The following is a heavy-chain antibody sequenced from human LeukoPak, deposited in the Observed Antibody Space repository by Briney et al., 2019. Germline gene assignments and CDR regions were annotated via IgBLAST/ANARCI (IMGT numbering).Heavy chain of an antibody. CDR1: GFTFSNYW. CDR2: INVEGSRT. CDR3: VRWMSGRNDL. Sequence: PGGSLRLSCVGAGFTFSNYWVHWVRQVPGEGLVWVSRINVEGSRTDYADSVRGRFTISRDNVKNTLYLQMNSLTAEDTAVYYCVRWMSGRNDLCGQGTLVTVSS. V-gene: IGHV3-74*01. D-gene: IGHD3-3*01. J-gene: IGHJ5*02.